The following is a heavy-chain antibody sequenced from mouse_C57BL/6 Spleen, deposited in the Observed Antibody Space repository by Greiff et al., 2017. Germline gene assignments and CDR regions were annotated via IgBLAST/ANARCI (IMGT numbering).Heavy chain of an antibody. CDR3: ARGHYYGSY. D-gene: IGHD1-2*01. Sequence: VQLQQSGPELVKPGASVKISCKASGYSFTSYYIHWVKQRPGQGLEWIGWIYPGSGNTKYNEKFKGKATLTADTSSSTAYMQLSSLPSEDSAVYYCARGHYYGSYWGQGTTLTVSS. J-gene: IGHJ2*01. CDR2: IYPGSGNT. V-gene: IGHV1-66*01. CDR1: GYSFTSYY.